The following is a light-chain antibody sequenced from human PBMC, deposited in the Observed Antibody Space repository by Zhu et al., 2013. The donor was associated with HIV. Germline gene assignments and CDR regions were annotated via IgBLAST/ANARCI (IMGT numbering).Light chain of an antibody. CDR1: SGYTNYK. CDR2: VGTGGIVG. CDR3: GADHGSGSKFVYV. J-gene: IGLJ1*01. V-gene: IGLV9-49*01. Sequence: QLVLTQPPSASASLGASVTLTCTLSSGYTNYKVDWYQQRPGKGPRFVMRVGTGGIVGSKGDGIPDRFSVLASGLNRYLTIKNIQEEDEGDYHCGADHGSGSKFVYVFGTGTRVTAL.